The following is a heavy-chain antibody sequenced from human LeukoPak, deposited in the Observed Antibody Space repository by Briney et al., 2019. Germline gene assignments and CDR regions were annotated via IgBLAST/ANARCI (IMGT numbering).Heavy chain of an antibody. CDR3: AREAGITGSYNWFDP. D-gene: IGHD3-16*01. J-gene: IGHJ5*02. CDR1: GGSISSGGYY. Sequence: PSETLSLTCTVSGGSISSGGYYWSWIRQHPGKGLDWLGYIYYSGSTYYNPSLKSRVTIAVDTSKNQFSLKLSSVTAADTAVYYCAREAGITGSYNWFDPWGQGTLVTVSS. CDR2: IYYSGST. V-gene: IGHV4-31*03.